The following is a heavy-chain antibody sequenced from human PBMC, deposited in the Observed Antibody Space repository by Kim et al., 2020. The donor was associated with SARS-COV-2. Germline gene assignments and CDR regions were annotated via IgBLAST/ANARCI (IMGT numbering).Heavy chain of an antibody. V-gene: IGHV3-30*04. J-gene: IGHJ4*02. CDR2: ISYDGSNK. CDR3: ASAYTSGWDFGVDY. Sequence: GGSLRLSCAASGFTFSSYAMHWVRQAPGKGLEWVAAISYDGSNKYYADSVKGRFTISRDNSKNTLYLQMNSLRAEDTAVYYCASAYTSGWDFGVDYWGQGTLVTVSS. D-gene: IGHD6-19*01. CDR1: GFTFSSYA.